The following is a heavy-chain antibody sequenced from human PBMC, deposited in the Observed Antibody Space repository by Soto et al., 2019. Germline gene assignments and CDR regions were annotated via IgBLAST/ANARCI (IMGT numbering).Heavy chain of an antibody. CDR3: ARKDYYGSGIYYFDS. J-gene: IGHJ4*02. Sequence: QAQLVQSGPEVMKPGASVKLSCEASGYTFTRYPIHWVRQAPGQGLEWMGWLNPANGDTGYSQNFQGRVTITRDTSASTAYMEMNSLRSEDTAVYYCARKDYYGSGIYYFDSWGQGTQVTVSS. CDR1: GYTFTRYP. CDR2: LNPANGDT. D-gene: IGHD3-10*01. V-gene: IGHV1-3*01.